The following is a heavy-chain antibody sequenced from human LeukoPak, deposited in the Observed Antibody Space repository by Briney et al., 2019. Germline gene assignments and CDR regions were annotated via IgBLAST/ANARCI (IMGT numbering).Heavy chain of an antibody. CDR1: GFTFSSYW. J-gene: IGHJ4*02. Sequence: GGSLRLSCAASGFTFSSYWMSWVRQAPGEGLEWVANIKQEGSEKNYVDSVKGRFTISRDNAKNSLYLQMNSLRAEDTAVYYCARGGAAPDYWGQGTLVTVSS. D-gene: IGHD1-26*01. CDR3: ARGGAAPDY. CDR2: IKQEGSEK. V-gene: IGHV3-7*01.